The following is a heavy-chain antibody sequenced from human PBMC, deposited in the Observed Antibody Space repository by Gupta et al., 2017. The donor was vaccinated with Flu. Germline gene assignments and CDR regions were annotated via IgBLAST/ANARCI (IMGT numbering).Heavy chain of an antibody. D-gene: IGHD2-2*02. V-gene: IGHV1-2*06. CDR2: INPNSGST. CDR1: GYTFTRYY. CDR3: AREKFCSTASCYRWFDP. Sequence: QVQLVQSGAEVKKPGASVKVSCRASGYTFTRYYIHWVRQAPGQGLEWMGRINPNSGSTNYVQQFQGRVTMTTDTSINTAYMELSGLTSDDTAMYYCAREKFCSTASCYRWFDPWGQGTLVTVSS. J-gene: IGHJ5*02.